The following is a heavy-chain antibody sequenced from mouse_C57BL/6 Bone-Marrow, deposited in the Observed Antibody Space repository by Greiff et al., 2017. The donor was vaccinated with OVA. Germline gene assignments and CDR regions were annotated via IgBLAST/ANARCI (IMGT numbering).Heavy chain of an antibody. D-gene: IGHD4-1*01. CDR1: GYTFTTYP. CDR2: FHPYNDDT. Sequence: QVHVKQSGAELVKPGASVKMSCTASGYTFTTYPIEWMKQNHGKSLEWIGNFHPYNDDTKYNEKFKGKATLTVEKSSSTVYLELSRLTSDDSAVYYCARGDGTLAWFAYWGQGTLVTVSA. CDR3: ARGDGTLAWFAY. J-gene: IGHJ3*01. V-gene: IGHV1-47*01.